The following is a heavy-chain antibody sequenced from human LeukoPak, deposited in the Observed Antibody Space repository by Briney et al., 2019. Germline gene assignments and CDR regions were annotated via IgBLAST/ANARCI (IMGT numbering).Heavy chain of an antibody. CDR3: ARGDIVVVVAAKTSGYFDY. D-gene: IGHD2-15*01. J-gene: IGHJ4*02. V-gene: IGHV4-34*01. Sequence: SETLSLTCAVYGGSFSGYYWSWIRQPPGKGLEWIGEINHSGSTNYNPSLKSRVTISVDTSKNQFPLKLSSVTAADTAVYYCARGDIVVVVAAKTSGYFDYWGQGTLVTVSS. CDR1: GGSFSGYY. CDR2: INHSGST.